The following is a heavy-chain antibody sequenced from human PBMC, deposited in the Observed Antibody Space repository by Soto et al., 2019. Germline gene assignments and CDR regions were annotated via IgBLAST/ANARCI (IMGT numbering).Heavy chain of an antibody. Sequence: WWSLRLSCSTSVFTSNHYWMAWFRQAPGKGLEWVANIKQDGSGKFYVDSVKGRFTISRDNAKNSVYLQMNSLRAEDTAVYYCATHSFDNLSAGDSWGQGTLVTVSS. D-gene: IGHD5-18*01. V-gene: IGHV3-7*01. J-gene: IGHJ4*02. CDR1: VFTSNHYW. CDR2: IKQDGSGK. CDR3: ATHSFDNLSAGDS.